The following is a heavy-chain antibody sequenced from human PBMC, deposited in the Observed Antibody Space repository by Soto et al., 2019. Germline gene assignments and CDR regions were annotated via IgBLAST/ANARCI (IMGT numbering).Heavy chain of an antibody. D-gene: IGHD6-19*01. CDR3: AREVAVAGLYYFDY. Sequence: PSETLSLTCAVSGGSISSSNWWSWVRQPPGKGLEWIGEIYHSGSTNYNPSLKSRVTVSVDKSKNQFSLKLGSVTAADTAVYYCAREVAVAGLYYFDYWGQGTLVTVSS. J-gene: IGHJ4*02. CDR1: GGSISSSNW. CDR2: IYHSGST. V-gene: IGHV4-4*02.